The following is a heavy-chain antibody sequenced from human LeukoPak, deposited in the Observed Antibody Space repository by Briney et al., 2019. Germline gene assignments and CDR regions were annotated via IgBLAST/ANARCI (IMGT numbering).Heavy chain of an antibody. CDR2: IYYSGST. J-gene: IGHJ4*02. V-gene: IGHV4-38-2*02. D-gene: IGHD4-17*01. Sequence: PSDTLSLPCAVSGYSMSSGFYWVWIRQPPGKGLEWIGNIYYSGSTSYNPSLKSRVIMSVDTSKNPFSLNLTSVTAADTAIYYCARDYTVTPFDSWGQGILVTVSS. CDR1: GYSMSSGFY. CDR3: ARDYTVTPFDS.